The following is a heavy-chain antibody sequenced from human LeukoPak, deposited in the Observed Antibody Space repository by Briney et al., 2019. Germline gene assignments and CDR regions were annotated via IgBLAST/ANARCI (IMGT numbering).Heavy chain of an antibody. CDR3: AASQSYCGGDCYSGDVFDI. D-gene: IGHD2-21*01. Sequence: ASLKVSCKASGYTLTGYYMYWVRQAPGQGLEWMGWINPNSSGTNYAQKFQGGVTMTRGTSITTAYMEMSRLRSDDTAVYYCAASQSYCGGDCYSGDVFDIWGQGTMVTVSS. CDR1: GYTLTGYY. V-gene: IGHV1-2*02. CDR2: INPNSSGT. J-gene: IGHJ3*02.